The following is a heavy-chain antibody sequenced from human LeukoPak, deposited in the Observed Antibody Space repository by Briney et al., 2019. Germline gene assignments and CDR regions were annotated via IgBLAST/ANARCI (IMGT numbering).Heavy chain of an antibody. CDR1: GGSISSYY. V-gene: IGHV4-59*13. D-gene: IGHD5-24*01. CDR2: IYYSGST. CDR3: ARGAMTTTSTFDY. Sequence: SETLSLTCTVAGGSISSYYWSWIRQPPGKGLEWIGYIYYSGSTNYNPSLKSRVTLSVDTSKNQFSLKLSSVTAADTAVYYCARGAMTTTSTFDYWGQGTLVTVSS. J-gene: IGHJ4*02.